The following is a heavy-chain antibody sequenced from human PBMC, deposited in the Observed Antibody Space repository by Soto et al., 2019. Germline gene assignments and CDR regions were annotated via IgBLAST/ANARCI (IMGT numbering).Heavy chain of an antibody. D-gene: IGHD6-13*01. CDR1: GFNFNNYG. CDR2: IWNDGNGY. CDR3: ARRXXXXXXXXXASARGGMDV. J-gene: IGHJ6*02. Sequence: QVQLVESGGGVVQPGRSLRLSCAASGFNFNNYGMHWVRQAPGKGLXWVAVIWNDGNGYYYANSVKGRFTISRDNSKNTLYLQMSSLRAEDTAVYYCARRXXXXXXXXXASARGGMDVWGQGTTVTXSS. V-gene: IGHV3-33*01.